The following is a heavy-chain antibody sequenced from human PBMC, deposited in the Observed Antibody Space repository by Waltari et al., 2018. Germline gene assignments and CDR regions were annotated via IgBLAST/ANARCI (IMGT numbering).Heavy chain of an antibody. V-gene: IGHV1-8*02. Sequence: QVQLVQSGAEVKKPGASVKVSCKAFEYTFTTYDIHWVRQATGQGLEWLGWMNPHSGKTGCTQKFQGRVTLTRDTSINTAYMELHSLTFDDTGVYYCARDGSSGWGLGYWGQGTLVTVSS. J-gene: IGHJ4*02. CDR3: ARDGSSGWGLGY. CDR2: MNPHSGKT. D-gene: IGHD6-19*01. CDR1: EYTFTTYD.